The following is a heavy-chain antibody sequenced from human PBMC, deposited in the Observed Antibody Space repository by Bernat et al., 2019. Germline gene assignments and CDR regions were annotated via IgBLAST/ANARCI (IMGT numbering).Heavy chain of an antibody. Sequence: EVQLVESGGGLIQPGGSLRLSCAASGFTVSSNYMSWVRQAPGKGLEWVSVIYSGGSTYYADSVKGRFTISRDNSKNTLYLQMNSLRAEDMAVYYCARGIAVAGTTYFDYWGQGTLVTVSS. CDR3: ARGIAVAGTTYFDY. V-gene: IGHV3-53*01. J-gene: IGHJ4*02. CDR2: IYSGGST. CDR1: GFTVSSNY. D-gene: IGHD6-19*01.